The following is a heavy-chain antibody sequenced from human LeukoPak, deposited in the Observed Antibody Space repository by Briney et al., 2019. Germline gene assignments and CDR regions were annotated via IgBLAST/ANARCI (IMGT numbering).Heavy chain of an antibody. Sequence: SETLSLTCAVSGGSISSSNWWSWVRQPPGKGLEWIGEIYHSGSTSYNPSLKSRVTISVDKSKNQFSLKLSSVTAADTAVYYCARDRAYSSSWPYHYYGMDVWGKGTTVTVSS. D-gene: IGHD6-13*01. CDR2: IYHSGST. CDR3: ARDRAYSSSWPYHYYGMDV. V-gene: IGHV4-4*02. J-gene: IGHJ6*04. CDR1: GGSISSSNW.